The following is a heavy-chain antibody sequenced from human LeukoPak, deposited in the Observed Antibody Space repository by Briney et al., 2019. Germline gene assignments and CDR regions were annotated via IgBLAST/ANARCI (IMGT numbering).Heavy chain of an antibody. CDR1: GGSISSSSYY. Sequence: SETLSLTCTVSGGSISSSSYYWGWIRQPPGKGLEWIGSIYYSGSTYYSPSLKSRVAISVDTSKNQFSLKLSSVTAADTAVYYCARDAVENSGYYVDYWGQGTLVTVSS. V-gene: IGHV4-39*07. J-gene: IGHJ4*02. CDR3: ARDAVENSGYYVDY. D-gene: IGHD3-22*01. CDR2: IYYSGST.